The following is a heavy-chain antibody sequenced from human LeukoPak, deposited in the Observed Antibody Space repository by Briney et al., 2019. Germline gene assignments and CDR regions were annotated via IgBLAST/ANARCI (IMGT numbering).Heavy chain of an antibody. CDR1: GGSFSGYY. CDR2: VNHSGST. CDR3: ARGDGGWYGTEDY. D-gene: IGHD6-19*01. Sequence: SETLSLTCAVYGGSFSGYYWSWIRQAPGKGLEWIGEVNHSGSTTFSASLKRRVTLSVDTSKNQFSLKLSSVTAADTAVYYCARGDGGWYGTEDYWGQGTLVTVSS. V-gene: IGHV4-34*01. J-gene: IGHJ4*02.